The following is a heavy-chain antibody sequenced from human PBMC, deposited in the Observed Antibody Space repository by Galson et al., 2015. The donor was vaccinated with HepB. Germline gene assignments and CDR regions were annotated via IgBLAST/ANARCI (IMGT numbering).Heavy chain of an antibody. CDR1: GFTFSSYG. CDR2: IKEDGSDK. D-gene: IGHD3-16*01. V-gene: IGHV3-7*03. J-gene: IGHJ4*02. CDR3: VRGGGWVGNS. Sequence: SLRLSCAASGFTFSSYGMHWVRQAPGKGLEWVATIKEDGSDKYYVDSVKGRFTISRDNAKNSLYLQMNNLRAEDTAVYYCVRGGGWVGNSWGQGALVTVSS.